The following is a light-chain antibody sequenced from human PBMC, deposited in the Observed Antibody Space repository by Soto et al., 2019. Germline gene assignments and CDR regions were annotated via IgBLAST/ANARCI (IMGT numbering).Light chain of an antibody. V-gene: IGKV1-39*01. CDR3: QQSYSTPIS. J-gene: IGKJ5*01. Sequence: IRMNQSPSSLSACIGDTVTITCRASQSISSHLNWYQQKPGKAPNLLMYTASNLQSGVPSRFSGSGSGTDFTLTISSLQPEDFATYYCQQSYSTPISFGHVTRLEIK. CDR1: QSISSH. CDR2: TAS.